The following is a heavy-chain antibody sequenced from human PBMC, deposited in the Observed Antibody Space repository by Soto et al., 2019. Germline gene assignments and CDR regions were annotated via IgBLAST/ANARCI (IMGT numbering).Heavy chain of an antibody. D-gene: IGHD3-3*01. Sequence: PGGSLRLSCAASGFTFSSYGMHWVRQAPGKGLEWVAVIWYDGSNKYYADSVKGRFTISRDNAKNSLYLQMNSLRAEDTAVYYCAREPYYYDFQGYFDYWGQGTLVTVSS. CDR1: GFTFSSYG. V-gene: IGHV3-33*01. CDR3: AREPYYYDFQGYFDY. J-gene: IGHJ4*02. CDR2: IWYDGSNK.